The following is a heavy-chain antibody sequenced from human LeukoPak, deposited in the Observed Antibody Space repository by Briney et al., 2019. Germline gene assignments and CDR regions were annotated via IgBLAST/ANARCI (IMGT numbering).Heavy chain of an antibody. CDR2: IYYSGST. V-gene: IGHV4-59*01. D-gene: IGHD2-2*01. J-gene: IGHJ4*02. CDR3: ARTTSSMESFDY. Sequence: SETLSLTCTVSGGSISSYYWSWIRQPPGKGLEWIGYIYYSGSTNYNPPLKNRVTISVDTSKNQFSLKLSSVTAADTAVYYCARTTSSMESFDYWGQGTLVTVSS. CDR1: GGSISSYY.